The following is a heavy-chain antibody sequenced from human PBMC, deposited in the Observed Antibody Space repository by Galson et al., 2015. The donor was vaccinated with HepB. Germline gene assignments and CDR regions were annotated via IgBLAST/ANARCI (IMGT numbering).Heavy chain of an antibody. CDR1: GFTFSSYA. V-gene: IGHV3-23*01. J-gene: IGHJ4*02. CDR3: AKDFARGQDFDWYDPVAY. Sequence: SLRLSCAASGFTFSSYAMSWVRQAPGKGLEWVSTISAPGGSTYYADSVKGRFTMSRDNVKNILYLQMNSLRADDTAVYYCAKDFARGQDFDWYDPVAYWGQGTLVTVSS. CDR2: ISAPGGST. D-gene: IGHD3-9*01.